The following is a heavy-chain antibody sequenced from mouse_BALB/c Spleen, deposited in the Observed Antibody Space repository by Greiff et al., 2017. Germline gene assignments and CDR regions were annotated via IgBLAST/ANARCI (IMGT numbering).Heavy chain of an antibody. J-gene: IGHJ3*01. V-gene: IGHV2-9*02. D-gene: IGHD1-1*01. CDR1: GFSLTSYG. Sequence: VMLVESGPGLVAPSQSLSITCTVSGFSLTSYGVHWVRQPPGKGLEWLGVIWAGGSTNYNSALMSRLSISKDNSKSQVFLKMNSLQTDDTAMYYCARDRYCGSSYGFAYWGQGTLVTVSA. CDR3: ARDRYCGSSYGFAY. CDR2: IWAGGST.